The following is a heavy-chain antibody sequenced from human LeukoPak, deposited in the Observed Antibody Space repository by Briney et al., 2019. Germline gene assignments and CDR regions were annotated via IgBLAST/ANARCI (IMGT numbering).Heavy chain of an antibody. Sequence: SQTLSLTCGISGDSLFSSGVAWNWTRQSPSSGLEWLGRTYYSSKWYNDYAVSVKSRITINPDTSKNQFSLQLNSVTPEDTAVYFCARGRYSSFDSWGQGILVTVSS. D-gene: IGHD5-18*01. J-gene: IGHJ4*02. CDR1: GDSLFSSGVA. V-gene: IGHV6-1*01. CDR3: ARGRYSSFDS. CDR2: TYYSSKWYN.